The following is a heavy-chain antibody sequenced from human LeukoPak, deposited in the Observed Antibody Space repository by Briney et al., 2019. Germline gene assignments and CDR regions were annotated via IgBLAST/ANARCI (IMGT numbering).Heavy chain of an antibody. Sequence: GGSLRLSCTVSGFTFSSYNMNWVRQAPGKGLEWVSIISSSSSYIYYADSVKGRFTISRDNAKNSLYLEMNSLRAEDTALYYCARAFSGSYDYWGQGTLVTVSS. V-gene: IGHV3-21*01. CDR2: ISSSSSYI. CDR1: GFTFSSYN. CDR3: ARAFSGSYDY. J-gene: IGHJ4*02. D-gene: IGHD3-10*01.